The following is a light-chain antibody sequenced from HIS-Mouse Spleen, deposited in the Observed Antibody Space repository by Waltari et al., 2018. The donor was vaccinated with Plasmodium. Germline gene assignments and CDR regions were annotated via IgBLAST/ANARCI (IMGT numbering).Light chain of an antibody. J-gene: IGKJ4*01. CDR1: QGISSA. V-gene: IGKV1-13*02. CDR3: QQFNSYPLT. CDR2: DAS. Sequence: AIQLTQSPSPLSASAGDSVTITCRASQGISSALIWYQQKPGKAPKLLIYDASSLESGVPSRCSGSGSETDFTLTISSLQPEDFATYYCQQFNSYPLTFGGGTKVEIK.